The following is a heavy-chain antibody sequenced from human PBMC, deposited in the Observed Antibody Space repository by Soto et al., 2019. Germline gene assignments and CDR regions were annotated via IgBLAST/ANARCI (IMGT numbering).Heavy chain of an antibody. Sequence: QIQLVQSGAEEKKPGASVKVSCKASGYNFFDYGVSWVRQAPGQGLEWMGWVSPKSGNTDFARKVQGRVTMTADTSTNTAYLELRGLRSDDTAVYYCARGRTVSSIGPLLVWGQGTLVSVSS. CDR3: ARGRTVSSIGPLLV. CDR2: VSPKSGNT. V-gene: IGHV1-18*01. D-gene: IGHD1-1*01. J-gene: IGHJ1*01. CDR1: GYNFFDYG.